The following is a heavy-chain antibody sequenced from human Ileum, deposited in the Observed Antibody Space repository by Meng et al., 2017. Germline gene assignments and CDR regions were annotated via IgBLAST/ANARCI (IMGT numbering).Heavy chain of an antibody. CDR1: GYSISSGYY. J-gene: IGHJ6*02. CDR3: AREEHLTPDYYYGMDV. D-gene: IGHD1-14*01. Sequence: SETLSLTCAVSGYSISSGYYWGWIRQPPGKGLEWIGSIYHSGSTYYNPSLKSRVTISVDTSKNQFSLKLSPVTAADTAVYYCAREEHLTPDYYYGMDVWGQGTTVTVSS. CDR2: IYHSGST. V-gene: IGHV4-38-2*02.